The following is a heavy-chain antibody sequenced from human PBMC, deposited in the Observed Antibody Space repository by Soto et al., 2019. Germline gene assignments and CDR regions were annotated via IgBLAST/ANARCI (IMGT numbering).Heavy chain of an antibody. CDR1: GFTFSTYS. CDR3: VRDADFAVDY. J-gene: IGHJ4*02. CDR2: ITKSGSGM. V-gene: IGHV3-48*01. Sequence: EVLLVESGGGLVQPGGSLRLSCAASGFTFSTYSMNWVRQAPGKGLEWISYITKSGSGMYYADSVKGRFTISRDNVKTSLYLQMDGLRVEDTAVYCGVRDADFAVDYWGQGTLVTASS.